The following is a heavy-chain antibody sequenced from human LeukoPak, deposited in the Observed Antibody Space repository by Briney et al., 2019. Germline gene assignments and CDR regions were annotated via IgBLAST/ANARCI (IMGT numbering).Heavy chain of an antibody. J-gene: IGHJ4*02. Sequence: GGSLRLSCVASEFTFRSYDMHWVRQAPGKGLEWVSGISGSGHRTYYADSVKGRFTISRDNSKNTLYLQMNSLRAEDTAVYYCAKDWGEYFDYVWGSFTSFDFWGQGTLVTVSS. D-gene: IGHD3-16*01. CDR1: EFTFRSYD. V-gene: IGHV3-23*01. CDR3: AKDWGEYFDYVWGSFTSFDF. CDR2: ISGSGHRT.